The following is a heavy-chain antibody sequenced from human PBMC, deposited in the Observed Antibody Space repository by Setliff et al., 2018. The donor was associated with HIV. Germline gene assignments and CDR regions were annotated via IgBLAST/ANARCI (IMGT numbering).Heavy chain of an antibody. Sequence: KPLETLSLTCTVSGGSISSRNYYWAWIRQPPGKGLEWIGTIYYSGTTHYNPSLNSRVIISVDTSKNQFSLRLNSVTAADTAVYYCARHSLGNIGDYIRIGAIDIWGQGTMVTVSS. CDR1: GGSISSRNYY. J-gene: IGHJ3*02. CDR2: IYYSGTT. CDR3: ARHSLGNIGDYIRIGAIDI. V-gene: IGHV4-39*01. D-gene: IGHD4-17*01.